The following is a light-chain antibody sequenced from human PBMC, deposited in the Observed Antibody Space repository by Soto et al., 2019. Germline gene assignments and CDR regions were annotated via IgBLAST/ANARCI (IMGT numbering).Light chain of an antibody. CDR3: ATWDSSLSAAV. Sequence: QSALTQPPSASGSPGQSVTISCTGTSSDVGGYNYVSWYQHHPGKAPKLMIYEVNKRPSGIPDRFSGSKSGTSATLGITGLQIGDEADYYCATWDSSLSAAVFGGGTKLTVL. CDR2: EVN. V-gene: IGLV2-8*01. CDR1: SSDVGGYNY. J-gene: IGLJ2*01.